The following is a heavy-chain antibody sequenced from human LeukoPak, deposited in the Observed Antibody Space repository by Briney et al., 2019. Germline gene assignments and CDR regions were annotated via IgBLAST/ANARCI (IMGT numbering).Heavy chain of an antibody. V-gene: IGHV3-21*01. CDR3: ARDFWSGYYVGMDV. CDR1: GFTFSSYA. Sequence: PGGSLRLSCAASGFTFSSYAMSWVRQAPGKGLEWVSSISSSSSYIYYAGSVKGRFTISRDNAKNSLYLQMNSLRAEDTAVYYCARDFWSGYYVGMDVWGKGTTVTVSS. J-gene: IGHJ6*03. CDR2: ISSSSSYI. D-gene: IGHD3-3*01.